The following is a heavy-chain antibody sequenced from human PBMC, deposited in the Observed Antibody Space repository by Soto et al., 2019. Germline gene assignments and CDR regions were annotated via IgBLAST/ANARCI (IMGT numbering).Heavy chain of an antibody. J-gene: IGHJ5*02. Sequence: PSETLSLTCAVSGGSISSGGYSWSWIRQPPGKGLEWIGYIYHSGSTYYNQSLKSRVTISVDRSKKQFSLKLSSVTAADTAVYYCARVPGPWGQGTLVTVSS. V-gene: IGHV4-30-2*01. CDR2: IYHSGST. CDR1: GGSISSGGYS. D-gene: IGHD7-27*01. CDR3: ARVPGP.